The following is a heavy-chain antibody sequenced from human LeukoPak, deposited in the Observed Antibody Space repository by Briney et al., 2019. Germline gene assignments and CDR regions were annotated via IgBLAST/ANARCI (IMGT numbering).Heavy chain of an antibody. CDR1: GGSISSGGYY. CDR2: IYYSGST. Sequence: SETLSLSCTVSGGSISSGGYYWSWIRQHPGKGLEWIGYIYYSGSTYYNPSLKSRVTISVDTSKNQFSLKLSSVTAADTAVYFCVGESLVAVSRYYFYLMDVWGQGTSVTVSS. V-gene: IGHV4-31*03. J-gene: IGHJ6*02. CDR3: VGESLVAVSRYYFYLMDV. D-gene: IGHD6-19*01.